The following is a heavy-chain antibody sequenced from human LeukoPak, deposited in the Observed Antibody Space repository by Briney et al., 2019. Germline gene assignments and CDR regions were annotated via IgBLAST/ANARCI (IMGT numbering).Heavy chain of an antibody. J-gene: IGHJ6*02. CDR3: ARPYCSSTSCYWYYGMDV. D-gene: IGHD2-2*01. CDR1: GFTFSDYS. CDR2: ISGSSSTK. V-gene: IGHV3-48*02. Sequence: GGSLRLSCAASGFTFSDYSMNWVRQAPGKGLEWVSYISGSSSTKYCADSVKGRFTISRDNAKNSLSLQMNSLRDDGTAVYYCARPYCSSTSCYWYYGMDVWGQGTTVTVSS.